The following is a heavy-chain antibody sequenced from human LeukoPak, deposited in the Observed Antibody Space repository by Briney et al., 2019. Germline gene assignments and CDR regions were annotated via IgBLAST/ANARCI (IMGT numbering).Heavy chain of an antibody. J-gene: IGHJ4*02. CDR3: AKDRPKYYDSSGHYYRRDGDY. Sequence: GGSLRLSCAASGFTFSSYAMSWVRQAAGKELEWVSSVSGSGGYTYSARSVKGRFTISRHHSKNTLYLQMNSLRPEDTAIYYCAKDRPKYYDSSGHYYRRDGDYWGQATLVTVSS. V-gene: IGHV3-23*01. D-gene: IGHD3-22*01. CDR2: VSGSGGYT. CDR1: GFTFSSYA.